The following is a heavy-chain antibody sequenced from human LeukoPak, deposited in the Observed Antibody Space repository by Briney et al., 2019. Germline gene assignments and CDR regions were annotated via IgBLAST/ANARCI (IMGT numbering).Heavy chain of an antibody. V-gene: IGHV4-38-2*02. CDR2: IYHSGST. J-gene: IGHJ4*02. Sequence: SETLSLTCTVSGYSISSGYYWGWIRQPPGKGLEWIGSIYHSGSTYCNPSLKSRVTISVDTSKNQFSLKLSSVTAADTAVYYCASDDILTGFDYWGQGTLVTVSS. CDR1: GYSISSGYY. D-gene: IGHD3-9*01. CDR3: ASDDILTGFDY.